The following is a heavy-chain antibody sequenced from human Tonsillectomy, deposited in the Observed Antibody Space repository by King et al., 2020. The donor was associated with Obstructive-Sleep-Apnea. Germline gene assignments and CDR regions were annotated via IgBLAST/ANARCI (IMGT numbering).Heavy chain of an antibody. CDR1: GFTFSSYA. V-gene: IGHV3-30*04. CDR2: ISYDGGNK. CDR3: ARDPGVSAAGILGYYFDY. D-gene: IGHD6-13*01. Sequence: VQLVESGGGVVQPGRSLRLSCAASGFTFSSYAMHWVRQAPGKGLEWVAVISYDGGNKYYADSVKGRFTFSRDNSKNTLYLQMNSLRAEDTAVYYCARDPGVSAAGILGYYFDYWGQGTLVTVSS. J-gene: IGHJ4*02.